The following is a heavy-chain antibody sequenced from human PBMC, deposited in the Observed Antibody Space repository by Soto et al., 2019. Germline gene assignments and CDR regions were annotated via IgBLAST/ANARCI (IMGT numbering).Heavy chain of an antibody. CDR2: ISGSGGAT. CDR1: GFTFSAYA. CDR3: ARQDYITTWYLND. V-gene: IGHV3-23*01. Sequence: EVQLLESGGGVVQPGGSLRLSCAASGFTFSAYAMTWVRQAPGKGLEWVSIISGSGGATYYADSVKGRFTISRDNSKNTLYLQMNSLRDEDTAVYYCARQDYITTWYLNDWGQGTLVTVSS. D-gene: IGHD6-13*01. J-gene: IGHJ4*02.